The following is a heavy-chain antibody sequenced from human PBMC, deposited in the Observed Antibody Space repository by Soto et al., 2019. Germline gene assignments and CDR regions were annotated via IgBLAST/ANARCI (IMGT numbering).Heavy chain of an antibody. Sequence: QVQLVQSGAEVKKPGSSVKVSFKASGGTFSRYSITWVRQAPGHGLEWIGRIIPIFGIASYAQKFQGRVTITADESTSTAYMELSSLRSDDTAVYYCAREDRDRETGLVPAAXDGMDVWGQGTTVTVSS. CDR3: AREDRDRETGLVPAAXDGMDV. D-gene: IGHD2-2*01. CDR1: GGTFSRYS. V-gene: IGHV1-69*08. J-gene: IGHJ6*02. CDR2: IIPIFGIA.